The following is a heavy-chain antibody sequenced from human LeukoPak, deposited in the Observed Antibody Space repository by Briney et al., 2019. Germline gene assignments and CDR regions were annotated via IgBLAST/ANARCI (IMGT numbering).Heavy chain of an antibody. CDR1: GFTFSSYW. D-gene: IGHD1-7*01. J-gene: IGHJ5*02. CDR2: IHHDGSNK. CDR3: ARGATDTTRWFDP. Sequence: GGSLRLSCAASGFTFSSYWMSWVRQAPGKGLDWVAFIHHDGSNKYYADSVRGRFTISRDNSKNTLYLQMNSLRAEDTAAYYCARGATDTTRWFDPWGQGTLVTVSS. V-gene: IGHV3-30*02.